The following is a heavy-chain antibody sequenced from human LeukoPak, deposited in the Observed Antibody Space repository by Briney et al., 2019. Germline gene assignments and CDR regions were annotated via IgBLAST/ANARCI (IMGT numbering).Heavy chain of an antibody. V-gene: IGHV3-30*18. Sequence: PGGSLRLSCAASGFTFRSYAMHWVRQAPGKGLEWEAAISYDGSNKYYADSVKGRFTISRDNSKNTLYLQMNSLRAEDTAVYYCAKMWAPRDYYYYYYMDVWGKGTTVTVSS. CDR2: ISYDGSNK. D-gene: IGHD1-26*01. CDR3: AKMWAPRDYYYYYYMDV. CDR1: GFTFRSYA. J-gene: IGHJ6*03.